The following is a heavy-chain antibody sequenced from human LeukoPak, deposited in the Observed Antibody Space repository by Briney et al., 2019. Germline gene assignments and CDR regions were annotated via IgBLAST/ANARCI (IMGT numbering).Heavy chain of an antibody. J-gene: IGHJ4*02. Sequence: TSETLSLTCTVSGGSISSYYWSWIRQPPGKGLEWIGYIYYSGSTNYKPSLKSRVTISVETSKNQFSLKLRSVTAADTAVYYCARDRIGWELLTFDYWGQGTLVTVSS. CDR2: IYYSGST. CDR1: GGSISSYY. D-gene: IGHD1-26*01. V-gene: IGHV4-59*01. CDR3: ARDRIGWELLTFDY.